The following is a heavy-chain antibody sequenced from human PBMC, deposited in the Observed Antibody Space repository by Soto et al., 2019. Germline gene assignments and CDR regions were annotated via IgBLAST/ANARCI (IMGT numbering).Heavy chain of an antibody. CDR3: VKQAHGLDGVAFDY. D-gene: IGHD2-15*01. J-gene: IGHJ4*02. CDR1: GFIFSEST. Sequence: GGSLRLSCSASGFIFSESTIYWVRQVPGKGLEAVSAVSTSGRSTYYADSVKDRFTISRDNSKNTLFLQMGSLRPEDTAIYYCVKQAHGLDGVAFDYWGQGTQVTVSS. V-gene: IGHV3-64D*06. CDR2: VSTSGRST.